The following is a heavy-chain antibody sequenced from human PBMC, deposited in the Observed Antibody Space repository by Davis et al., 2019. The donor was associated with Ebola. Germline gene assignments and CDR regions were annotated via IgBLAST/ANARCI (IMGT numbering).Heavy chain of an antibody. V-gene: IGHV3-11*04. D-gene: IGHD2-2*01. J-gene: IGHJ6*03. CDR3: ARDPPNAMPLYYMDV. CDR2: MSTTGNTI. Sequence: GESLKISCAASGFTFSDYHMSWIRQAPGKGLEWVSYMSTTGNTIYYPDSVKGRFIISRDNAKNSLYLQMNSLRVDDTAVYFCARDPPNAMPLYYMDVWGKGTTVTVSS. CDR1: GFTFSDYH.